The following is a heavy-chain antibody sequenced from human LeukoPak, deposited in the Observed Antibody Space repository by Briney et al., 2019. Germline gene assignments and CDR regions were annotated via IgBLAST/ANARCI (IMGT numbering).Heavy chain of an antibody. CDR2: IYHSGST. D-gene: IGHD3-22*01. CDR3: ARGSPFSMIVWIDAFDI. J-gene: IGHJ3*02. V-gene: IGHV4-30-2*01. Sequence: SETLSLTCAVSGGSISIGGYSWSWIQQPPGKGLEWIGYIYHSGSTYYNPSLKSRVTISVDRSKNQFSLKLSSVTAADTAVYYCARGSPFSMIVWIDAFDIWGQGTMVTVSS. CDR1: GGSISIGGYS.